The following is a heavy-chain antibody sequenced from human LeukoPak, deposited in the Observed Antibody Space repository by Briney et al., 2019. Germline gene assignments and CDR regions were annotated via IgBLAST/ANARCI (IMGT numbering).Heavy chain of an antibody. CDR3: ARHPKGPLVWFYYMDV. J-gene: IGHJ6*03. Sequence: SETLSLTCAVYGGSFSGYYWSWIRQPPGKGLEWIGEINHSGSTNYNPSLKSRVTISVDTSKNQFSLKLSSVTAADTAVYYCARHPKGPLVWFYYMDVWGKGTTVTVSS. D-gene: IGHD3-16*01. V-gene: IGHV4-34*01. CDR1: GGSFSGYY. CDR2: INHSGST.